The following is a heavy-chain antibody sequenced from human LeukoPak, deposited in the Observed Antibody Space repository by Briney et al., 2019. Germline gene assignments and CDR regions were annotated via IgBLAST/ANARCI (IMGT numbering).Heavy chain of an antibody. CDR2: ISAYNGNT. CDR1: GYTFTSFG. CDR3: ARDKYSSGWSDVCDY. D-gene: IGHD6-19*01. V-gene: IGHV1-18*01. Sequence: ASVKVSCKASGYTFTSFGISWVRQAPGQGLEWMGWISAYNGNTNYAQKLQGRVTMTTDTPTSTAYMELRSLRSDDTAVYFCARDKYSSGWSDVCDYWGQGTLVTVSS. J-gene: IGHJ4*02.